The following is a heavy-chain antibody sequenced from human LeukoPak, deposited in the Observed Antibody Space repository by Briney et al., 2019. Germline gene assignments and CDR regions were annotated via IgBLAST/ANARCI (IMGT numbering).Heavy chain of an antibody. V-gene: IGHV1-69*05. D-gene: IGHD6-13*01. J-gene: IGHJ4*02. CDR1: GGTFSSYA. Sequence: SVKVSCKASGGTFSSYAISWVRQAPGQGLEWMGRIIPIFGTANYAQKFQGRVTITTDESTSTAYMELSSLRSEDTAVYYCARVNLRGIAAAGPLDYWGQGTLVTVSS. CDR2: IIPIFGTA. CDR3: ARVNLRGIAAAGPLDY.